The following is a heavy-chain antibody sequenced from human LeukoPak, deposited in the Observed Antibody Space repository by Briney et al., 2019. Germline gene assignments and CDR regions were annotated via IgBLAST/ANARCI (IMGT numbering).Heavy chain of an antibody. CDR1: GYTFTSYA. D-gene: IGHD3-22*01. J-gene: IGHJ4*02. CDR3: ARDGSVSSGYPNY. V-gene: IGHV1-3*01. Sequence: ASVKVSYKASGYTFTSYAMHWVRQAPGQRLEWMGWINAGNGNTNYAQKLQGRVTMTTDTSTSTAYMELRSLRSDDTAVYYCARDGSVSSGYPNYWGQGTLVTVSS. CDR2: INAGNGNT.